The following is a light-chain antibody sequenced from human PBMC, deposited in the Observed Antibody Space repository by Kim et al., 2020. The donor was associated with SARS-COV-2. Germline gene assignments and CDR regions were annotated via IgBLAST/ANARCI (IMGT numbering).Light chain of an antibody. CDR1: SSDVGSYNY. J-gene: IGLJ1*01. Sequence: QSITISCTGTSSDVGSYNYVSWYQQHLGKAPKLMIYAVSNRPSGVSNRFSGSKSGNTASLTISGLQAEDEADYYCSSYTRSSTNYVFGTGTKVTVL. V-gene: IGLV2-14*03. CDR2: AVS. CDR3: SSYTRSSTNYV.